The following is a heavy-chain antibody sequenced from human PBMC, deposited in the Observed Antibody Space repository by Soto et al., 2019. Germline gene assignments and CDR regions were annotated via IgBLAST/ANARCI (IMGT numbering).Heavy chain of an antibody. Sequence: ASVKVSCKASGGTFSSYAISWVRQAPGQGLEWMGGIIPIFGTANYAQKFQGRFTITADESTSTAYMGLSSLGSEDTAVYYCARDLPTTVTTDNWFDPWGQGTLVTVSS. D-gene: IGHD4-17*01. CDR3: ARDLPTTVTTDNWFDP. J-gene: IGHJ5*02. V-gene: IGHV1-69*13. CDR1: GGTFSSYA. CDR2: IIPIFGTA.